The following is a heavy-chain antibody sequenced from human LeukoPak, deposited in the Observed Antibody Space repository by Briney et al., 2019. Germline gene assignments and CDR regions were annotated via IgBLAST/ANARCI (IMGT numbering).Heavy chain of an antibody. CDR3: ARLSDY. V-gene: IGHV4-39*01. CDR1: GGAISNDNYY. CDR2: INYSGTT. J-gene: IGHJ4*02. Sequence: PSETLSLTCPVSGGAISNDNYYSGWIRQPPGKGLEWIASINYSGTTYYNPSLNSRVSISVDTSKTQLSLRLSSVTAADTAVYYCARLSDYWGQGILVTVSS.